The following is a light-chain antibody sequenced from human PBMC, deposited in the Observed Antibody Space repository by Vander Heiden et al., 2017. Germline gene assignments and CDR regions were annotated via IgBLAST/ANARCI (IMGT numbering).Light chain of an antibody. CDR3: QQYYSTPRT. CDR2: WAS. J-gene: IGKJ1*01. Sequence: DIVMAQSPDSLAVSLGERAAINCKSSQCVLYSSNNKNYLAWYQQKPGQPPKLLIYWASTRESGVPDRFVGSGSGTDFTLTISSLQAEDAAVYYCQQYYSTPRTFGQGTKVEIK. V-gene: IGKV4-1*01. CDR1: QCVLYSSNNKNY.